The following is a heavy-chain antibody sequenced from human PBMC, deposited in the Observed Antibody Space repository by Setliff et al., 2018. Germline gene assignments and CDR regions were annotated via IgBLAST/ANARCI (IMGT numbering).Heavy chain of an antibody. CDR1: GYSLVTHY. D-gene: IGHD2-8*01. Sequence: GASVKVSCKASGYSLVTHYMHWVRQAPGQGLEWMGLINTGGGSSSYAPKFQGRVTMTRDTSTSTAYLELRSLTSDDTAVYYCSKLVRYCTTTACQGASGAEFWGQGTLVTVSS. J-gene: IGHJ4*02. CDR3: SKLVRYCTTTACQGASGAEF. V-gene: IGHV1-46*01. CDR2: INTGGGSS.